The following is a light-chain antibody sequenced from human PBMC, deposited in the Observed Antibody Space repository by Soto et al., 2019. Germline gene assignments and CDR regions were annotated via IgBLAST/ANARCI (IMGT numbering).Light chain of an antibody. V-gene: IGKV3-20*01. J-gene: IGKJ1*01. Sequence: GALSLSKGERATLSCRASQSVSNNYLAWYHQKPGQAPRLLIYGASNRATGIPDRFSGSGSGTDFTLTISSLEPEDFTVYYSPHYNNWPEPFGQ. CDR1: QSVSNNY. CDR2: GAS. CDR3: PHYNNWPEP.